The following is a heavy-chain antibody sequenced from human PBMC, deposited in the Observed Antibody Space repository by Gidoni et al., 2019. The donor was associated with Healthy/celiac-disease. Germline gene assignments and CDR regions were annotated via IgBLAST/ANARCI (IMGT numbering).Heavy chain of an antibody. V-gene: IGHV2-5*02. J-gene: IGHJ3*02. CDR2: IYWDDDK. CDR3: AHRRYSSRWGAVAGHNAFDI. D-gene: IGHD6-19*01. Sequence: QITLKESGPTLVKPTQTLTLTCTFSGFSLSTSGVGVGWIRQPPGKALEWLALIYWDDDKRYSPSLKSRLTITKDTSKNQVVLTMTNMDPGDTATYYCAHRRYSSRWGAVAGHNAFDIWGQGTMVTVSS. CDR1: GFSLSTSGVG.